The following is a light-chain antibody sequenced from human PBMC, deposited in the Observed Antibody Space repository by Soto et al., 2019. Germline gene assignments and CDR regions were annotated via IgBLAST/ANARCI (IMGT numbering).Light chain of an antibody. CDR1: QSIGTY. V-gene: IGKV3-15*01. J-gene: IGKJ1*01. CDR2: DAS. Sequence: EKVKRQSPPTLPLSPGERAIVSCRASQSIGTYLAWYQQKRGQSPRLLIYDASTRATGIPARFSGSGSGTEFTLTINSLQSDDFAIYYCQQYTDCPRTFGQGTEVDI. CDR3: QQYTDCPRT.